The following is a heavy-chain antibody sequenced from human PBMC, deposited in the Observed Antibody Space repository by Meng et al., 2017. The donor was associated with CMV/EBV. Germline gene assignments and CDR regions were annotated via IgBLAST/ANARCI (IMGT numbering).Heavy chain of an antibody. V-gene: IGHV3-21*01. J-gene: IGHJ5*02. CDR2: ISSSSSYI. Sequence: GESLKISCAASGFTFSSYSMNWVRPAPGKGLEWVSSISSSSSYIYYADSVKGRFTISRDNAKNSLYLQMNSLRAEDTAVYYCARDRAAPGWFDPWGQGILVTVSS. CDR1: GFTFSSYS. D-gene: IGHD6-13*01. CDR3: ARDRAAPGWFDP.